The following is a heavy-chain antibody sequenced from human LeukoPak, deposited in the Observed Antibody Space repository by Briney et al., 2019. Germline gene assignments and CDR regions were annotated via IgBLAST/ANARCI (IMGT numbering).Heavy chain of an antibody. Sequence: ASETLSLTCTVSGGSISSYYWSWIRQPAGKGLEWIGRIYTSGSTNYNPSLKSRVTMSVDTSKNQFSLKLSSVTAADTAVYYCARDQNWVGIRYFLRGGFDPWGQGTLVTVSS. V-gene: IGHV4-4*07. CDR2: IYTSGST. CDR3: ARDQNWVGIRYFLRGGFDP. J-gene: IGHJ5*02. D-gene: IGHD3-9*01. CDR1: GGSISSYY.